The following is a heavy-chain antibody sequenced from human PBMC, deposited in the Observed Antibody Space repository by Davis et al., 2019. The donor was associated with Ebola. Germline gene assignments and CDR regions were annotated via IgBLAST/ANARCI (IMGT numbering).Heavy chain of an antibody. CDR1: GVSISRHY. CDR3: ARGGLVPAALYL. V-gene: IGHV4-59*11. Sequence: PSETLSLTCTVSGVSISRHYWGWIRQAPGKGLEWIGYIAYTGNTIYNPSLESRATISGDTSKKQFSLRLNSVTAADTAVYYCARGGLVPAALYLWGRGTMVTVSS. J-gene: IGHJ3*01. D-gene: IGHD2-2*01. CDR2: IAYTGNT.